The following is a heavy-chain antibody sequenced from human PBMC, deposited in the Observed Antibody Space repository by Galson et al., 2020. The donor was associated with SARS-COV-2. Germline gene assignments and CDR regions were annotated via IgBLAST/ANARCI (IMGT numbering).Heavy chain of an antibody. D-gene: IGHD6-6*01. CDR1: GGSVSSGSNY. J-gene: IGHJ4*02. CDR3: ARDRLVGGGDY. CDR2: IYHTGTT. V-gene: IGHV4-61*01. Sequence: SETLSLTCTVSGGSVSSGSNYWSWNRQPPGKGLEWIGYIYHTGTTNYNPSLNSRVTISVETPKNQFSLRLASVTAADTAVYYCARDRLVGGGDYWGQGILVTVSS.